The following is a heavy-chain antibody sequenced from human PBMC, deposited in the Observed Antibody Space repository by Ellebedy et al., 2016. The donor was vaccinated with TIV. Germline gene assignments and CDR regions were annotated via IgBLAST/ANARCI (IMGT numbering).Heavy chain of an antibody. CDR3: AKDRTPGDGYWVFDQ. V-gene: IGHV3-23*01. Sequence: PGGSLRLSCAASGLTFSSYAMSWVRQAPGKGLEWVSGIVGSGGGIYYADSVKGRFTISRDNSKSTVDLQMNSLRAEDTAVYYCAKDRTPGDGYWVFDQWGQGALVTVSS. CDR2: IVGSGGGI. J-gene: IGHJ4*02. CDR1: GLTFSSYA. D-gene: IGHD5-18*01.